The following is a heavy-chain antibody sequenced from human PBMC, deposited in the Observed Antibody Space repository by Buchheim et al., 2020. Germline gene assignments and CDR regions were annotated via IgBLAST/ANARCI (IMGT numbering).Heavy chain of an antibody. V-gene: IGHV3-30*18. Sequence: QVQLVESGGGVVQPGRSLRLSCAASGFTFSSYGMHWVRQAPGKGLEWVAVISYDGSNKYYADSVKGRFTISRDNSKNTLYLQMNSLRAEDTAVYYCAKGDRGGYDFWSGYYEYYYYYGMDVWGQGTT. J-gene: IGHJ6*02. CDR2: ISYDGSNK. CDR3: AKGDRGGYDFWSGYYEYYYYYGMDV. D-gene: IGHD3-3*01. CDR1: GFTFSSYG.